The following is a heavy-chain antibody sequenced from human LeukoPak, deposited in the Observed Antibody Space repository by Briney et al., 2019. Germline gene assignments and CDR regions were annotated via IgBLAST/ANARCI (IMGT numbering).Heavy chain of an antibody. J-gene: IGHJ4*02. CDR2: ISGSGGST. CDR3: AKDQELTYYYDSSFGY. Sequence: GGSLRLSCAASGFTFSSYAMSWVRQAPGKGLEWVSAISGSGGSTYYADSVKGRFTISRDNSKNTLYLQMDSLRAEDTAVYYCAKDQELTYYYDSSFGYWGQGTLVTVSS. V-gene: IGHV3-23*01. CDR1: GFTFSSYA. D-gene: IGHD3-22*01.